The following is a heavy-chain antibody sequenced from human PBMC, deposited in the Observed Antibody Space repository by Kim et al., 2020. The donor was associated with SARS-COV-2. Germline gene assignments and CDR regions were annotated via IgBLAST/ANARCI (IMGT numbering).Heavy chain of an antibody. CDR3: AREARYTVLEY. V-gene: IGHV1-3*04. CDR1: GYTFTDYT. J-gene: IGHJ4*02. Sequence: ASVKVSCKTSGYTFTDYTLHWVRHAPGQSLAWVGWINTGRGNTKYSANFQGRAPITRDTSARTLYMELSGLRFEDTAVYYCAREARYTVLEYWGQGTLFTVSS. CDR2: INTGRGNT. D-gene: IGHD5-18*01.